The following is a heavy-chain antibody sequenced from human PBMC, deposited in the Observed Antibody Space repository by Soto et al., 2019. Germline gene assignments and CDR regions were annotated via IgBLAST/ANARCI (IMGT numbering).Heavy chain of an antibody. CDR1: GYTFTGYY. V-gene: IGHV1-2*04. Sequence: ASVKVSCKASGYTFTGYYMHWARQAPGQGLEWMGWINPNSGGTNYAQKFQGWVTMTRDTSISTAYMELSRLRSDDTAVYYCARSRLGRYYYYYGMDIWGQGTTVTVSS. J-gene: IGHJ6*02. CDR3: ARSRLGRYYYYYGMDI. CDR2: INPNSGGT. D-gene: IGHD6-19*01.